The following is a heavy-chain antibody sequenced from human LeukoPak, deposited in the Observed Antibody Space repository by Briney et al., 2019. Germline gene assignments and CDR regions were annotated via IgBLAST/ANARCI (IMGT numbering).Heavy chain of an antibody. J-gene: IGHJ3*02. D-gene: IGHD3-3*01. CDR1: GFTFSSYT. CDR3: AREEAWSRTRLGPGGAFDI. Sequence: GGSLRLSCAASGFTFSSYTMNWVRQAPGKGLEWVSFITSSSNYIYYADSVKGRFTISRDNAKSSLYLQMNSLRAEDTAVYYCAREEAWSRTRLGPGGAFDIWGQGTMVTVSS. V-gene: IGHV3-21*01. CDR2: ITSSSNYI.